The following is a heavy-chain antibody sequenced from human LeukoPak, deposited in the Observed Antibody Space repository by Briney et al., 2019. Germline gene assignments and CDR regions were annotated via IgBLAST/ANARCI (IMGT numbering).Heavy chain of an antibody. CDR3: VRDSNYHPDC. CDR1: GFTYKDYW. CDR2: IISDGSSA. Sequence: GGSLRLSCAASGFTYKDYWMHWVRQAPGKGLVWVARIISDGSSASYADSVKGRFTMSRDNAKNTLYLQMNSLRAEDTAVYYCVRDSNYHPDCWGHGTLVTVSS. V-gene: IGHV3-74*01. D-gene: IGHD4-11*01. J-gene: IGHJ4*01.